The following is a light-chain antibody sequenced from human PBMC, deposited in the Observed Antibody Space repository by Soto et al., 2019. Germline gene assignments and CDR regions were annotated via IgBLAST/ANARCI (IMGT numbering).Light chain of an antibody. CDR3: AAWEDSLNGVV. Sequence: QSVLTQPPSASGTPGQRVTISCSGSSSNIGSNTVNWYQQLPGTAPKLLIYSNNQRPSGVPDRFSGSKSVTSASLAISGLQYEDEADYYCAAWEDSLNGVVFGGGTKLTVL. V-gene: IGLV1-44*01. J-gene: IGLJ2*01. CDR1: SSNIGSNT. CDR2: SNN.